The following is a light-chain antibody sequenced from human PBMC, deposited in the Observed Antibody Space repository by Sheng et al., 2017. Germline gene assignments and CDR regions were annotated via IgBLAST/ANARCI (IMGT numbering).Light chain of an antibody. V-gene: IGKV1-39*01. CDR3: QQTYGTVWA. J-gene: IGKJ1*01. CDR1: QNINNF. Sequence: DIQMTQSPSSLSASVGDRVTITCRASQNINNFLNWYQQKPGRAPNLLIYAASSLQSGVPSRFSGSGSGTEFTLTISSLQPEDFATYYCQQTYGTVWAFGQGTTVEIK. CDR2: AAS.